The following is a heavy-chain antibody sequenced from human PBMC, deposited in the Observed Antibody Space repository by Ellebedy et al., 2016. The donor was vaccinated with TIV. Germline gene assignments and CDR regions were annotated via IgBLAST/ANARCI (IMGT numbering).Heavy chain of an antibody. CDR1: GFTFTTYW. Sequence: GESLKISXVASGFTFTTYWMSWVRQAPGKGLEWVANINVDGNEKGYVDSVKGRFTISRDNSKNTLYLQMNSLRAEDTALYYCVKGRSGLQYYGIDVWGQGTTVTVSS. CDR3: VKGRSGLQYYGIDV. CDR2: INVDGNEK. J-gene: IGHJ6*02. V-gene: IGHV3-7*03. D-gene: IGHD3-10*01.